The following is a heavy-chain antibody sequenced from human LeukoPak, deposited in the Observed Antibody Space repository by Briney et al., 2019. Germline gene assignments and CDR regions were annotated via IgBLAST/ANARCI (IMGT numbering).Heavy chain of an antibody. CDR3: ARTTDNKRGIEY. CDR1: GYDFTSYP. CDR2: INTDTKHP. Sequence: ASVKISCKTSGYDFTSYPMNWVRQAPGQGLVWVGWINTDTKHPTYAQAFTGRFVFSLDTSVSTAYLQISSLSTEDSAIYYCARTTDNKRGIEYWGQGTLVTVSS. V-gene: IGHV7-4-1*02. J-gene: IGHJ4*02. D-gene: IGHD1-14*01.